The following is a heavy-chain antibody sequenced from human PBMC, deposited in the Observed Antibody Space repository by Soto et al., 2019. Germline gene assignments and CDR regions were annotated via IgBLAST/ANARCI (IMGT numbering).Heavy chain of an antibody. CDR1: GYPFTSYG. Sequence: GSVKVSCKASGYPFTSYGISWVRQAPGQGLEWMGWISAYNGNTNYAQKLQGRVTMTTDTSTSTAYMELRSLRSDDTAVYYCARNRVYSYGLWFDYWGQGTLVTVSS. CDR3: ARNRVYSYGLWFDY. V-gene: IGHV1-18*04. D-gene: IGHD5-18*01. J-gene: IGHJ4*02. CDR2: ISAYNGNT.